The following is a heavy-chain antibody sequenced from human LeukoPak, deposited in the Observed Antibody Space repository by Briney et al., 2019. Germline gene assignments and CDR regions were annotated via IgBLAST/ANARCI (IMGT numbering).Heavy chain of an antibody. Sequence: KSSETLSLTCTVSGGSISSYYWSWIRQPPGKGLEWIGYIYYSGSTYYNPSLKSRVTISVDTSKNQFSLKLSSVTAADTAVYYCARHPITMVRGVIFPNWFDPWGQGTLVTVSS. V-gene: IGHV4-59*08. CDR3: ARHPITMVRGVIFPNWFDP. D-gene: IGHD3-10*01. CDR2: IYYSGST. CDR1: GGSISSYY. J-gene: IGHJ5*02.